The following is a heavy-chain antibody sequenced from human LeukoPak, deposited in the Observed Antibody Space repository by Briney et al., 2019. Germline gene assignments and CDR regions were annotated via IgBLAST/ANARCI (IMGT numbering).Heavy chain of an antibody. V-gene: IGHV3-23*01. CDR2: ISRSDYTT. D-gene: IGHD2/OR15-2a*01. CDR1: GFTFSNYA. Sequence: PGGSLRLSCAASGFTFSNYAMAWVRQAPGGGLEWVSAISRSDYTTYYTDSVKGRFTISRDNSKNTVYVQMNSLRAEDTAVYYCAKGFPILAQGFDIWGQGTMVTVSS. J-gene: IGHJ3*02. CDR3: AKGFPILAQGFDI.